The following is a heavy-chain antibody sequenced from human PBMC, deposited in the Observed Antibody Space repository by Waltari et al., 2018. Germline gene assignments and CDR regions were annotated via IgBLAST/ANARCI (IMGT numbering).Heavy chain of an antibody. J-gene: IGHJ4*02. CDR2: IKQDGSEK. CDR1: GFTFSSYW. D-gene: IGHD3-10*01. Sequence: EVQLVESGGGLVQPGGSLRLSCAASGFTFSSYWMSWVRQAPGKGLEWVANIKQDGSEKYYVDSVKGRFTISRDNAKNSLYLQRNSLRAEDTAVYYCARDPGRSGSYWFDYWGQGTLVTVSS. V-gene: IGHV3-7*01. CDR3: ARDPGRSGSYWFDY.